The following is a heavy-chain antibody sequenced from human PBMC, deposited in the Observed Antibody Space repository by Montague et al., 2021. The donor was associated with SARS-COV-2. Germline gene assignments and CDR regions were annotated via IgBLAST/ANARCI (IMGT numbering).Heavy chain of an antibody. CDR1: GFPFSTYA. CDR2: ISVSGGST. V-gene: IGHV3-23*01. J-gene: IGHJ4*02. Sequence: SLRLSCAASGFPFSTYAMSWVRQAPGKGLEWVSAISVSGGSTYYADSVKGRFTISRDNSKNTLYLQMNSLRAEDTAVYYCARDNYYYDTSGYPDYWGQGTLVTVSS. CDR3: ARDNYYYDTSGYPDY. D-gene: IGHD3-22*01.